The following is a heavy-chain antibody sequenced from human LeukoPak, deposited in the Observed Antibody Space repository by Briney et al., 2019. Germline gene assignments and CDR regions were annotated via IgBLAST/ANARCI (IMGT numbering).Heavy chain of an antibody. D-gene: IGHD1-26*01. Sequence: PSETLSLTCSVSGDSISTSSYYWGWIRQPPGKGLEWIGSIYYSGSTYYNPSLKSRVTISVDTSKNQFSLKLSSVTAADTAVYYCARLGASYYYYYYMDVWGKGTTVTVSS. CDR1: GDSISTSSYY. CDR3: ARLGASYYYYYYMDV. CDR2: IYYSGST. J-gene: IGHJ6*03. V-gene: IGHV4-39*07.